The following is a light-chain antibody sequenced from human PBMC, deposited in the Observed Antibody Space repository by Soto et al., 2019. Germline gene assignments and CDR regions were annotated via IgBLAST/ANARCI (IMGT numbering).Light chain of an antibody. V-gene: IGKV3-11*01. CDR1: QSVSSY. CDR3: QQRSNWPPYT. J-gene: IGKJ2*01. CDR2: DAS. Sequence: EIVLTQSPATLPLSPGERATLSCRASQSVSSYLAWYQQKPGQAPRLLIYDASNRATGIPARFSGSGSGTDFTLTISSREPEDFSVYYCQQRSNWPPYTFGQGTKLEIK.